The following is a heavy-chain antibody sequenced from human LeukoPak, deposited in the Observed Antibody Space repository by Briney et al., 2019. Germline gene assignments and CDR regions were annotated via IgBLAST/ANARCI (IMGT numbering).Heavy chain of an antibody. CDR2: INHSGST. V-gene: IGHV4-34*01. CDR3: ATGSFVDTAMFY. CDR1: GGSFSGYY. J-gene: IGHJ4*02. Sequence: SETLSLTCAVYGGSFSGYYWSWIRQPPGKGLEWIGEINHSGSTNYNPSLKSRVTISVDTSKNQFSLKLSSVTAADTAVYYCATGSFVDTAMFYWGQGSLVTVSS. D-gene: IGHD5-18*01.